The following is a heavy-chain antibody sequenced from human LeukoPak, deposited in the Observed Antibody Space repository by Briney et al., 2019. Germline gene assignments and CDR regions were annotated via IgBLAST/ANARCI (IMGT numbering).Heavy chain of an antibody. CDR1: GFTVSSNY. V-gene: IGHV3-53*01. CDR2: IYSGGST. CDR3: ARAQSYSFYFDY. J-gene: IGHJ4*02. D-gene: IGHD5-18*01. Sequence: PGGSLRLSCAASGFTVSSNYMSWVRQAPGKGLEWVSVIYSGGSTYYADSVKGRFTISRDNSKSTLYIQMNSLRAEDTAVYYCARAQSYSFYFDYWGQGTLVTVSS.